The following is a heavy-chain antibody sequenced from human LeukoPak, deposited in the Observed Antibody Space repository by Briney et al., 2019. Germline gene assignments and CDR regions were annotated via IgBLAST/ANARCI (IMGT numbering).Heavy chain of an antibody. Sequence: PSETLSLTCTVSGGSISSYYWGWIRQPPGKGLEWIGYIYYSGSTNYNPSLKSRVTISVDTSKNQFSLKLSSVTAADTAVYYCARGRPGIAAAGAVGYWGQGTLVTVSS. V-gene: IGHV4-59*12. CDR2: IYYSGST. D-gene: IGHD6-13*01. CDR3: ARGRPGIAAAGAVGY. J-gene: IGHJ4*02. CDR1: GGSISSYY.